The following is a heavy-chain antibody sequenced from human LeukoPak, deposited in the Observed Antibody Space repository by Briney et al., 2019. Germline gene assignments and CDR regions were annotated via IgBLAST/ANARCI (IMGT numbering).Heavy chain of an antibody. V-gene: IGHV1-2*02. Sequence: ASVKVSCKASGYTFTGYYMHWVRQAPGQGLEWMGWINPNSGGTNYLQKFQGRVTMNRDTSIGTAYMELSRLRSDDTAVYYCALYDFGSGYPLNYWGRGPLVTVPS. D-gene: IGHD3-3*01. CDR2: INPNSGGT. CDR3: ALYDFGSGYPLNY. J-gene: IGHJ4*02. CDR1: GYTFTGYY.